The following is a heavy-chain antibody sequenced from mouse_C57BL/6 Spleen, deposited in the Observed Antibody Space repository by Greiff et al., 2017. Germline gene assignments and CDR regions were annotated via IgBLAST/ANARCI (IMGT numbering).Heavy chain of an antibody. D-gene: IGHD1-1*02. J-gene: IGHJ2*02. Sequence: VQLQQSGAELVRPGTSVKVSCKASGYTFTNYLIHWVKQSPGQGLEWIGVINPGSGGTNYNEKFKGKATLTADKSSSTAYMQLSSLTSEDAAVYFCARGGGTDYFDYWGQGTSLTVSS. V-gene: IGHV1-54*01. CDR2: INPGSGGT. CDR3: ARGGGTDYFDY. CDR1: GYTFTNYL.